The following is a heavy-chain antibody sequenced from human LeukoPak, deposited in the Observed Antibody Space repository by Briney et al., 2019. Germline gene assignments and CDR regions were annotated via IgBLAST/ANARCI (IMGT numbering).Heavy chain of an antibody. CDR3: ARHSSSWPGGLPVLLDY. CDR2: IYPGDSDT. CDR1: GYSFTSYW. D-gene: IGHD6-13*01. Sequence: PGESLKISCKGSGYSFTSYWIGWVRQMPGKGLEWMGIIYPGDSDTRYSPSFQGQVTISADKSISTAYLQWSSLKASDTAMYYCARHSSSWPGGLPVLLDYWGQGTLVTVSS. J-gene: IGHJ4*02. V-gene: IGHV5-51*01.